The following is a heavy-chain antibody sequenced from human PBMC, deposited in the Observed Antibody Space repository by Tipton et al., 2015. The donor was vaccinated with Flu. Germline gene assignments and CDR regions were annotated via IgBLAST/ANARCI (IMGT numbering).Heavy chain of an antibody. D-gene: IGHD1-26*01. Sequence: SLRLSCTASGVTFDGYAMHWVRQVPGKGLEWVSVISWDGGSTFYGDSVRGRFTVSRDNRRNSLYLQMSSLRLEDTALYYCATEVAWQGGGYYGMDAWGQGTTVTVS. J-gene: IGHJ6*02. CDR2: ISWDGGST. V-gene: IGHV3-43D*03. CDR1: GVTFDGYA. CDR3: ATEVAWQGGGYYGMDA.